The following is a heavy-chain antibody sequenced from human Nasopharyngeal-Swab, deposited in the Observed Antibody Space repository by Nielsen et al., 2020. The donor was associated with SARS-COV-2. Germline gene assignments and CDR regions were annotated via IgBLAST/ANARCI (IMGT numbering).Heavy chain of an antibody. Sequence: WVRQAPGQGLEWMGGINLNFGTTNYAHKFQDRAKITADQSTRTAYMELSSLRSDDTAVYYCARDTIFGLALYYYYGLGVWGQGTTVTVSS. CDR2: INLNFGTT. CDR3: ARDTIFGLALYYYYGLGV. J-gene: IGHJ6*02. V-gene: IGHV1-69*01. D-gene: IGHD3-3*01.